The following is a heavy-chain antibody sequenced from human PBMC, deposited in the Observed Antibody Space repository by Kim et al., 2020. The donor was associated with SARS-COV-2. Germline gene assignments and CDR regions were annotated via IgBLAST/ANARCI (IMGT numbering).Heavy chain of an antibody. J-gene: IGHJ4*02. Sequence: YTNYSPSFQGHVTISADKSISTAYLQWSSLKASDTAMYYCARPGGFGELLWGQGTLVTVSS. V-gene: IGHV5-10-1*01. CDR2: YT. D-gene: IGHD3-10*01. CDR3: ARPGGFGELL.